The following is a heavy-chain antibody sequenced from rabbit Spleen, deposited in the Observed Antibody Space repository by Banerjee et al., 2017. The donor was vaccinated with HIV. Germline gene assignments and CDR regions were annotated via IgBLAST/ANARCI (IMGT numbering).Heavy chain of an antibody. Sequence: EQLEESGGGLVQPEGSLTLTCKASGVSLHDKDVMCWVRQAPGKGLEWIACINIVTGKSVYASWAKGRFTMSRTSSTTVTLQMTSLTAADTAIYFCARGLSAAGGGGSTYFNLWGPGTLVTVS. CDR2: INIVTGKS. V-gene: IGHV1S45*01. J-gene: IGHJ4*01. CDR3: ARGLSAAGGGGSTYFNL. CDR1: GVSLHDKDV. D-gene: IGHD4-2*01.